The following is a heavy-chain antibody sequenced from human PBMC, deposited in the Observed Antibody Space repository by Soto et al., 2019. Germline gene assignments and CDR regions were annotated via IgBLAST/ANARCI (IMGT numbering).Heavy chain of an antibody. J-gene: IGHJ4*02. CDR2: IDNGGSGT. Sequence: EVHLVESGGGSVQPGGSLRLSCPASGITLSHFWMHWVRQAPGKGLVWVAHIDNGGSGTSYADFAKGRFTISKDDAKNTLYLQMNSLRAEDTSLYYCTTTFEHWGRGTLVTVSS. V-gene: IGHV3-74*01. CDR3: TTTFEH. CDR1: GITLSHFW.